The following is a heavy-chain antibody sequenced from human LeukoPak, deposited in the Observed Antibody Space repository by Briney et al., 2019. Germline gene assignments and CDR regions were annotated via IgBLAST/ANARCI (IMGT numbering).Heavy chain of an antibody. Sequence: PSETLSLTCTVSGGSISSYYWSWIRQPAGKGLEWIGRIYTSGSTNYNPSLKSRVTMSVDTSKNQFSLKLSSVTAADTAVYYCAREESITIFGVVINWFDPWGQGTLVTVSS. V-gene: IGHV4-4*07. CDR2: IYTSGST. CDR1: GGSISSYY. D-gene: IGHD3-3*01. J-gene: IGHJ5*02. CDR3: AREESITIFGVVINWFDP.